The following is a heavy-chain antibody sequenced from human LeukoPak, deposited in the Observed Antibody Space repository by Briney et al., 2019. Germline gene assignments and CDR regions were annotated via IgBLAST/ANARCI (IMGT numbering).Heavy chain of an antibody. D-gene: IGHD2-2*02. CDR3: ARGVCSSTSCYTEWFDP. J-gene: IGHJ5*02. V-gene: IGHV1-2*02. CDR1: GYTSTGYY. CDR2: INPNSGGT. Sequence: ASVKVSCKASGYTSTGYYMHWVRQAPGQGLEWMGWINPNSGGTNYAQKFQGRVTMTRDTSISTAYMELSRLRSDDTAVYYCARGVCSSTSCYTEWFDPWGQGTLVTVSS.